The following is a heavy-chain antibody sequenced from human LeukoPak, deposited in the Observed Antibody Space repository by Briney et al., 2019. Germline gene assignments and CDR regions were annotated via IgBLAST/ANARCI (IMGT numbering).Heavy chain of an antibody. V-gene: IGHV3-48*04. D-gene: IGHD2-15*01. CDR3: ARGPLCCSGGSCYCQDYYYYYMDV. J-gene: IGHJ6*03. CDR1: GFTFSSYS. CDR2: ISSGSSTI. Sequence: GGSLRLSCAASGFTFSSYSMNWVRQAPGKGLEWISYISSGSSTIYYADSVKGRFTISRDNTKNSLYLQMNSLRAEDTAVYYCARGPLCCSGGSCYCQDYYYYYMDVWGKGTTVTVSS.